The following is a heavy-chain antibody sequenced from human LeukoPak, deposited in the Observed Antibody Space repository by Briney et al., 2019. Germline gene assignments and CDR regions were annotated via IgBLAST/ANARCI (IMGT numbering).Heavy chain of an antibody. CDR2: IWYDGSNK. J-gene: IGHJ4*02. D-gene: IGHD3-16*02. Sequence: GGSLRLSCAASGFTFSSYSMHWVRQAPGKGLEWVAVIWYDGSNKYYADSVKGRFTISRDNSKNTLYLQMNSLRAEDTAVYYCAKGYYVWGSYRYTEFDYWGQGTLVTVSS. CDR3: AKGYYVWGSYRYTEFDY. CDR1: GFTFSSYS. V-gene: IGHV3-30*02.